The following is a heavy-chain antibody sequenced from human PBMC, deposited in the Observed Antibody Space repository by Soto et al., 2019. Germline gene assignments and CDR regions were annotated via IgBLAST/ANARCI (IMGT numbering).Heavy chain of an antibody. Sequence: EVQLVESGGGLVQPGGSLRLSCAASGFTFSSYDMHWVRQATGKGLEWVSAIGTAGDTYYPGSVKGRFTISRENAKNSLYLKMNSLRAGDTSVYYGARHRGVRGPGGMDVWGQGTTVTVSS. J-gene: IGHJ6*02. D-gene: IGHD3-10*01. CDR1: GFTFSSYD. CDR3: ARHRGVRGPGGMDV. V-gene: IGHV3-13*01. CDR2: IGTAGDT.